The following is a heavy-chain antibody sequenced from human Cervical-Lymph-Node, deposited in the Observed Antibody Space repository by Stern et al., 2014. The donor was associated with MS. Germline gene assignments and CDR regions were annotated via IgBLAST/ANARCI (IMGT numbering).Heavy chain of an antibody. CDR1: GFTFDDYA. CDR3: AKDINSSGWRRAGVDY. V-gene: IGHV3-9*01. CDR2: ISWTSDSI. Sequence: EVQLVQSGGGLVQPGRSLRLSCAASGFTFDDYAMRWVRQAPGKGLEWVSGISWTSDSIGYADSVKGRFTISRDNANNSLYLQMNSLRAEDTALYYCAKDINSSGWRRAGVDYWGQGTLVTVSS. J-gene: IGHJ4*02. D-gene: IGHD6-19*01.